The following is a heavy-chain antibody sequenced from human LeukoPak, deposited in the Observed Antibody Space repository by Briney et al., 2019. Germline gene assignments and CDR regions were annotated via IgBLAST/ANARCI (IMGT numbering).Heavy chain of an antibody. CDR3: AKAPEGSYYDFWSGYPPAFDI. Sequence: PGGSLRPSCVASGFTFSDYYMSWIRQAPGKGLKCVSYITGSGRTIYYADSVKGRFTISRDNAKNSLYLQMNSLRAEDTAVYYCAKAPEGSYYDFWSGYPPAFDIWGQGTMVTVSS. J-gene: IGHJ3*02. V-gene: IGHV3-11*01. D-gene: IGHD3-3*01. CDR2: ITGSGRTI. CDR1: GFTFSDYY.